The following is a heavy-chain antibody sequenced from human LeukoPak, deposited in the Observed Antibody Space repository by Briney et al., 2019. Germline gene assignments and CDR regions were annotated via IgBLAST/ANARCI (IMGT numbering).Heavy chain of an antibody. CDR2: IYYSGST. J-gene: IGHJ4*02. D-gene: IGHD3-22*01. Sequence: SETLSLTCTVSGGSISSSSYYWGWIRQPPGKGLEWIGSIYYSGSTYYNPSLKSRVTISIDTSKNQFSLKLSSVTAADTAVYYCARLDWYYYDSSGYWDDWGQGTLVTVSS. V-gene: IGHV4-39*07. CDR1: GGSISSSSYY. CDR3: ARLDWYYYDSSGYWDD.